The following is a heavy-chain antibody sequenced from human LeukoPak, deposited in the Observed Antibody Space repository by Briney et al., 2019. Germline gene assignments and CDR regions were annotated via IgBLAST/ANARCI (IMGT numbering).Heavy chain of an antibody. CDR1: GGSISSGGYY. CDR3: ARGLGYYDSSGLS. J-gene: IGHJ5*02. V-gene: IGHV4-30-2*01. CDR2: IYHSGST. D-gene: IGHD3-22*01. Sequence: SQTLSLTCTVSGGSISSGGYYWSWIRQPPGKGLEWIGYIYHSGSTYYNPSLKSRVTISVDRSKNQFSLKLSSVTAADTAVYYCARGLGYYDSSGLSWGQGTLVTVSS.